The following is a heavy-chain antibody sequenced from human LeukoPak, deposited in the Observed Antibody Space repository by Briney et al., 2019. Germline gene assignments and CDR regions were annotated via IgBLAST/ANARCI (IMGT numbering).Heavy chain of an antibody. D-gene: IGHD2-15*01. Sequence: GGSLRLSCAASGFTFSSYWMSWVRQAPGKGLEWVANIKQDGSEKYYVDSVKGRFTISRDNAKNSLYLQMNSLRAEDTAVYYCARVIVVVVAARTFDYWGQGTLVTVSS. CDR1: GFTFSSYW. CDR3: ARVIVVVVAARTFDY. V-gene: IGHV3-7*01. CDR2: IKQDGSEK. J-gene: IGHJ4*02.